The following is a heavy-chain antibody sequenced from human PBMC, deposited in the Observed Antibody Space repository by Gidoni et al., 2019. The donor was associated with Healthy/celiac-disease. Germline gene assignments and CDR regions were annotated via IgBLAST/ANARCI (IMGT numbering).Heavy chain of an antibody. D-gene: IGHD3-22*01. CDR3: TTDSSVEEGYDY. J-gene: IGHJ4*02. Sequence: EAQLVESGGGLVKPGESLRLSCAASGFPFSNAWMSWVRQAPGKGMEWVGGIKSKTDGGTTDYAAPVKGRFTISRDESKNTRYLQMNSLKTEDTAVYYCTTDSSVEEGYDYWGQGTLVTVSS. CDR2: IKSKTDGGTT. V-gene: IGHV3-15*01. CDR1: GFPFSNAW.